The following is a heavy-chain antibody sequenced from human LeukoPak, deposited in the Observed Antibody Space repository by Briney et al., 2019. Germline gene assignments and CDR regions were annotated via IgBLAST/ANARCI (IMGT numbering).Heavy chain of an antibody. Sequence: GGSLRLSCAASGFTVSYNYMNWVRQAPGKGLEWVSVIYSAGSTYYADSVKGRFIISRDNSKNTLSLQMNSLRADDTAVYYCARDPSFFPVWGQGTLVTVSS. V-gene: IGHV3-66*01. CDR3: ARDPSFFPV. J-gene: IGHJ4*02. CDR1: GFTVSYNY. CDR2: IYSAGST. D-gene: IGHD3-16*01.